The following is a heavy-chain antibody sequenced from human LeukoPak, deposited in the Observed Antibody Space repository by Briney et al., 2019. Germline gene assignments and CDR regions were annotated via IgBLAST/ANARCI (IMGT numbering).Heavy chain of an antibody. J-gene: IGHJ4*02. D-gene: IGHD3-22*01. CDR2: IYYSGST. CDR3: ARDKGDSSGYQSFDY. CDR1: GYSISSGYY. V-gene: IGHV4-38-2*02. Sequence: SETLSLTCAVSGYSISSGYYWGWIRQPPGKGLEWIGSIYYSGSTYYNPPLKSRVTISVDTSKNQFSLKLSSVTAADTAVYYCARDKGDSSGYQSFDYWDQGTLVTVSS.